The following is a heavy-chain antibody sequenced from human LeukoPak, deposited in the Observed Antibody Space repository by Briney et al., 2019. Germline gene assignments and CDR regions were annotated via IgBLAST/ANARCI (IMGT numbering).Heavy chain of an antibody. Sequence: PGGSLRLSCAASGFTFDDYGLSWVRQVPGKGLEWVSGLNWNGASTGYADSVKGRFTMSRDNARNSLFLQMNSLGAEDTAVYYCTRVGQSYSSSGQALDHWGQGTLVTVSS. J-gene: IGHJ4*02. D-gene: IGHD3-22*01. CDR3: TRVGQSYSSSGQALDH. V-gene: IGHV3-20*04. CDR2: LNWNGAST. CDR1: GFTFDDYG.